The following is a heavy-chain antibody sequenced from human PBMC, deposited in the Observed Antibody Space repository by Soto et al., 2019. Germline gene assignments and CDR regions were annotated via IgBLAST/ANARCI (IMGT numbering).Heavy chain of an antibody. CDR2: VYRTVST. J-gene: IGHJ4*02. CDR1: GGSISTSNW. CDR3: ARARATIAAAAIFDC. Sequence: QVQLQESGPGLVKPSGTLSLTCAVSGGSISTSNWWSWVRQPPGKGLEWIGEVYRTVSTNYNPSLESRLTISVDKSKNQFPRKLTSVTAADTAVYYCARARATIAAAAIFDCWGQGTMVTVSS. D-gene: IGHD6-13*01. V-gene: IGHV4-4*02.